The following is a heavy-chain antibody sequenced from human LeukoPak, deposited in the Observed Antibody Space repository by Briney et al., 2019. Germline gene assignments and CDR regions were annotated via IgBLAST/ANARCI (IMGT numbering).Heavy chain of an antibody. Sequence: PGRSLRLSCAASGFTFSSSGIHWVRQAPDKGLEWVALISYDGIDKFYADSVKGRFTISRDNSKNTTYLQMNSLRPEDTAVYYCVKDRSTYYAFDIWGQGTKVTVSS. CDR3: VKDRSTYYAFDI. J-gene: IGHJ3*02. D-gene: IGHD1-1*01. V-gene: IGHV3-30*18. CDR2: ISYDGIDK. CDR1: GFTFSSSG.